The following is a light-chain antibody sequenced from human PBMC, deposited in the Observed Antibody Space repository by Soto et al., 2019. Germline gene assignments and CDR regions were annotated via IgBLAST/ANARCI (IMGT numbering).Light chain of an antibody. CDR1: SSDVESYKL. CDR3: CSYAGSTTFYD. V-gene: IGLV2-23*01. J-gene: IGLJ1*01. Sequence: HSVLTQPASVSESPGQSITISCTGTSSDVESYKLVSWYQQHPDKAPKLIIYEGNKRPSGVSNRFSGSKSGNTASLTISGLQAEDGADYYCCSYAGSTTFYDFGTGTKVTVL. CDR2: EGN.